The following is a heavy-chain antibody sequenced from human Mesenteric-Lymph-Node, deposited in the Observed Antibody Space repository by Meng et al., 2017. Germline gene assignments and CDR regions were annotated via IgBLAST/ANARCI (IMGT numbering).Heavy chain of an antibody. D-gene: IGHD1-26*01. CDR2: TYYRSKWYN. CDR3: ASTENHF. J-gene: IGHJ4*02. Sequence: QLHLQQSGPGLVKPSQTLPLTCAISGDSVSRKSAACSWIRHSPSRGLALLGRTYYRSKWYNDYAVSVKSRISINPDTSKTQFSLRLNSVTPEDTAVYYCASTENHFWGQGTLVTVSS. CDR1: GDSVSRKSAA. V-gene: IGHV6-1*01.